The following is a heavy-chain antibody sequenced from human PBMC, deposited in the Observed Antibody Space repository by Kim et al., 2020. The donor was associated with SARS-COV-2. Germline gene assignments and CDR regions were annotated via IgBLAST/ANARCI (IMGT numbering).Heavy chain of an antibody. J-gene: IGHJ2*01. Sequence: SETLSLTCTVSGGSISSNNCSWGWIRQPPGQGLEGIGNAYDSGNTYYNPTLRGPVTVAAYTSQNPLSLSLASVTAAAAYVYACAGLGRGGTGGYFDF. V-gene: IGHV4-39*01. CDR1: GGSISSNNCS. D-gene: IGHD2-8*02. CDR2: AYDSGNT. CDR3: AGLGRGGTGGYFDF.